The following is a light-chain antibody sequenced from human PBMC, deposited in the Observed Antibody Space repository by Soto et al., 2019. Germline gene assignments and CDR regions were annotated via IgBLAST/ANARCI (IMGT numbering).Light chain of an antibody. CDR2: GAS. CDR3: QQYVSSPRT. V-gene: IGKV3-20*01. Sequence: EIVLTQSPGTLSLSPGERATLSCRASQTVYNGFLVWYQQKPGQAPRLLIYGASSRATGIPDRFSGSGSGTDFTLTISSLEPEDFAVYYCQQYVSSPRTFGQGTKVDIK. J-gene: IGKJ1*01. CDR1: QTVYNGF.